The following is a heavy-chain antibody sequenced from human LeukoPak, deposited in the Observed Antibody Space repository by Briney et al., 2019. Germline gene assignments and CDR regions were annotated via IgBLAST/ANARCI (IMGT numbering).Heavy chain of an antibody. J-gene: IGHJ4*02. Sequence: GASVKVSCKASGYTFTGYYMHWVRQAPGQGLEWMGRINPNSGGTNYAQKFQGRVTMTRDTSISTAYMELSRLRSEDTAVYYCARAFSTSHYRLDYWGQGTLVTVSS. V-gene: IGHV1-2*06. D-gene: IGHD2-2*01. CDR3: ARAFSTSHYRLDY. CDR1: GYTFTGYY. CDR2: INPNSGGT.